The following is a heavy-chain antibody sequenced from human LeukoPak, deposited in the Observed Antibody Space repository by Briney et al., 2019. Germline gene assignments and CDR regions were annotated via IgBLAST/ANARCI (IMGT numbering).Heavy chain of an antibody. CDR3: AKYCELSGYYLGGYDY. CDR1: GFTFLNYS. Sequence: GGSLRLSCAATGFTFLNYSMRWLRQAPGKGLDWVSASTSDEKTFYASSVKGRLTISRDNSKNTLHLQMNSLRAEDTAVYYCAKYCELSGYYLGGYDYWGHGTLVTVSS. V-gene: IGHV3-23*01. CDR2: STSDEKT. J-gene: IGHJ4*01. D-gene: IGHD3-22*01.